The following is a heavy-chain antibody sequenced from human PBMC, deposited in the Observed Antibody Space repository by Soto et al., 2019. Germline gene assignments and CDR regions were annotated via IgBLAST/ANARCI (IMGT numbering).Heavy chain of an antibody. D-gene: IGHD3-22*01. V-gene: IGHV1-18*01. Sequence: ASVKVSCKASGYTFTSYGISWVRQAPGQGLEWMGWISAYNGNTNYAQKLQGRVTMTTDTSTSTAYMELRSLRSDDTAVYYCARVEYYYDSSGYYSSAIDYWGQGTLVTV. CDR2: ISAYNGNT. J-gene: IGHJ4*02. CDR1: GYTFTSYG. CDR3: ARVEYYYDSSGYYSSAIDY.